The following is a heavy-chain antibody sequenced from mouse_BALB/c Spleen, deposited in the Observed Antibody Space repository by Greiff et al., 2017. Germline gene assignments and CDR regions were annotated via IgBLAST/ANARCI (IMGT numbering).Heavy chain of an antibody. CDR2: IRNKANGYTT. CDR3: ARDTYGNYCGDY. V-gene: IGHV7-3*02. D-gene: IGHD2-1*01. Sequence: EVKLVESGGGLVQPGGSLRLSCATSGFTFTDYYMSWVRQPPGKALEWLGFIRNKANGYTTEYSASVKGRFTISRDNSQSILYLQMNTLRAEDSATYYCARDTYGNYCGDYWGQGTSVTVSS. CDR1: GFTFTDYY. J-gene: IGHJ4*01.